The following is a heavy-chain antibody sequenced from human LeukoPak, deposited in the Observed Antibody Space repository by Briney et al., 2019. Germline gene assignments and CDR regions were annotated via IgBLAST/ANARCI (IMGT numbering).Heavy chain of an antibody. CDR2: IDYDGTTT. CDR3: ASDLGTATPLDY. J-gene: IGHJ4*02. V-gene: IGHV3-74*03. Sequence: GGSLRLSRAASGFSFSNYWMHWVRQAPGKGLVWVSRIDYDGTTTKYADSVKGRFTISRDNTENTLYLQMNSRRAEDTAVYYCASDLGTATPLDYRGQGTLVTVSS. CDR1: GFSFSNYW. D-gene: IGHD2-21*02.